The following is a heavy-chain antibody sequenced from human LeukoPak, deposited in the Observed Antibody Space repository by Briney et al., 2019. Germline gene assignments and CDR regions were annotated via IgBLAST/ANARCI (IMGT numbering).Heavy chain of an antibody. CDR1: GFTFSNYT. V-gene: IGHV3-21*04. Sequence: GGSLRLSCAASGFTFSNYTMNWVRQAPGKGLEWVSSISSRSSYIYYADSLKGRFTISRDNAKNSLYLQMNSLRAEDTAVYYCARHDWFDPWGQGTLVTVSS. D-gene: IGHD3-3*01. CDR2: ISSRSSYI. J-gene: IGHJ5*02. CDR3: ARHDWFDP.